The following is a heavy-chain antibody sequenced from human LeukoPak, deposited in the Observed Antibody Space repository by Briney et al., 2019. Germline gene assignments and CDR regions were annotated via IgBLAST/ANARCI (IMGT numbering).Heavy chain of an antibody. CDR1: GLTFSSYA. CDR3: AKSPGRLVPSAI. J-gene: IGHJ4*02. CDR2: ISGSVDST. Sequence: GGSLTLSCAASGLTFSSYAMSWVRQAPRKGLEWVSAISGSVDSTHYADSVKGRFTISRDKSKNTLYLQLNSLRAEDTAVYYCAKSPGRLVPSAIWGQGTLVTVSS. V-gene: IGHV3-23*01. D-gene: IGHD2-2*02.